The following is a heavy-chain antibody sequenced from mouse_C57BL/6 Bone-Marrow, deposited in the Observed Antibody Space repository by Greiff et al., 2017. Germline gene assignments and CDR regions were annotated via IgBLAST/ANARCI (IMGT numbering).Heavy chain of an antibody. J-gene: IGHJ4*01. CDR3: ARLYYYGSRNHYYAMDY. V-gene: IGHV5-17*01. Sequence: DVMLVESGGGLVKPGGSLKLSCAASGFTFSDYGMHWVRQAPEKGLEWVAYISSGSSTIYYADTVKGRFTISRDNAKHTLFLQMTSLRSEDTAMYYCARLYYYGSRNHYYAMDYWGQGTSVTVSS. CDR1: GFTFSDYG. CDR2: ISSGSSTI. D-gene: IGHD1-1*01.